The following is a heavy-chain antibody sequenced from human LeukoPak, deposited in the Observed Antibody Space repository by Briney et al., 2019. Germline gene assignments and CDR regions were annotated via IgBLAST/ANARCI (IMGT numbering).Heavy chain of an antibody. CDR2: IYYSGST. CDR3: ARQGRKRYDSSGFYFDY. Sequence: SETLSLTCTVSGGSISSSSYYWGWIRQPPGKGLEWIGSIYYSGSTYYNPSLKSRVTISVDTSKNQFSLKLSSVTAADTAVYYCARQGRKRYDSSGFYFDYWGQGTLVTVSS. J-gene: IGHJ4*02. V-gene: IGHV4-39*01. D-gene: IGHD3-22*01. CDR1: GGSISSSSYY.